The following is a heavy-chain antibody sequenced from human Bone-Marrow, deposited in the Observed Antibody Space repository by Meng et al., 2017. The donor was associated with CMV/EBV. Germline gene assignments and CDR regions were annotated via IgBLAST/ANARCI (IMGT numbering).Heavy chain of an antibody. V-gene: IGHV4-61*01. CDR3: ARDSGSLEGDATNFDY. CDR2: IYYSGST. CDR1: GGSVSSGSYY. D-gene: IGHD1-26*01. J-gene: IGHJ4*02. Sequence: GSLRLSCTVSGGSVSSGSYYWSWIRQPPGKGLEWIGYIYYSGSTNYNPSLKSRVNISVDTSKNQFSLKLSSVTAADTAVYYCARDSGSLEGDATNFDYWGQGTLVTVSS.